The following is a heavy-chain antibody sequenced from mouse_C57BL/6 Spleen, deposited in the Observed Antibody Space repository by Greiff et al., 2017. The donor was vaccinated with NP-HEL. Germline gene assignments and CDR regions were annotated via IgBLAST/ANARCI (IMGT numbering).Heavy chain of an antibody. CDR3: ARNGGYDYSPDY. CDR2: LWSGGST. CDR1: GFSLTSYG. V-gene: IGHV2-2*01. Sequence: VQLVESGPGLVQPSQSLSITCTVSGFSLTSYGVHWVRQSPGKGLEWLGVLWSGGSTYYNAAFISRLSISKDNSKSQVFFKMNSLQADDTAIYYCARNGGYDYSPDYWGQGTTLTVSS. J-gene: IGHJ2*01. D-gene: IGHD2-4*01.